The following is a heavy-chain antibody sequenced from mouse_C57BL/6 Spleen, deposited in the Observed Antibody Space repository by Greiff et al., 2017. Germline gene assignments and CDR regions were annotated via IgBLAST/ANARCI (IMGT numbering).Heavy chain of an antibody. J-gene: IGHJ3*01. V-gene: IGHV1-19*01. CDR3: ARDYSNYDWFAY. CDR2: INPYNGGT. Sequence: VQLKESGPVLVKPGASVKMSCKASGYTFTDYYMNWVKQSHGKSLEWIGVINPYNGGTSYNQKFKGKATLTVDKSSSTAYMDLNSLTSEDSAVYYCARDYSNYDWFAYWGQGTLVTVSA. CDR1: GYTFTDYY. D-gene: IGHD2-5*01.